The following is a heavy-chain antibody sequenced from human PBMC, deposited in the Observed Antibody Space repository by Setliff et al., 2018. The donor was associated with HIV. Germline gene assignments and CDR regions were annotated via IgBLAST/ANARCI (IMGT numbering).Heavy chain of an antibody. CDR2: IYYSGST. CDR3: ATYSASWPDYWGQGTLVTVSSVGATGLYAFDI. CDR1: GASISSRSYY. V-gene: IGHV4-39*01. Sequence: PSETLSLTCTVSGASISSRSYYWAWIRQPPGKGLEWIGTIYYSGSTYYNPSLKSRVTISVDTSKNQFSLKLSSVTAADTAVYYCATYSASWPDYWGQGTLVTVSSVGATGLYAFDIWGQGTMVTVSS. D-gene: IGHD1-26*01. J-gene: IGHJ3*02.